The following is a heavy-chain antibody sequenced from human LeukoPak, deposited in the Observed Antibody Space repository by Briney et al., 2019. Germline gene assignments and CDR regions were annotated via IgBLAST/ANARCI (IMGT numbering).Heavy chain of an antibody. CDR2: IYFTGST. D-gene: IGHD5-18*01. J-gene: IGHJ3*02. CDR3: ASTRGHSYGWGAFDI. V-gene: IGHV4-4*09. CDR1: GGPISTYY. Sequence: PSETLSLTCTVSGGPISTYYWSWFRQPPGEGLEWIGYIYFTGSTDYNASLRSRVPISVDTSKTQFSLKLTSVTAADTAVYYCASTRGHSYGWGAFDIWGQGTMVTVSS.